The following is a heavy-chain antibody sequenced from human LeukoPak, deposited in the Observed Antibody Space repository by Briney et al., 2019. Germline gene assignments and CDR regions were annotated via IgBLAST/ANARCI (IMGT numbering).Heavy chain of an antibody. J-gene: IGHJ4*02. CDR2: IWYDGSNK. Sequence: PGGSLRLSCAASGFXFSTYGMHWVRQAPGKGLEWVAVIWYDGSNKYYADSVRGRFTISRDNFKNTLYLQMNSLRAEDTAVYYCARDLEIGSSSYYFDYWGQGTLVTVSS. CDR1: GFXFSTYG. V-gene: IGHV3-33*01. D-gene: IGHD3-3*01. CDR3: ARDLEIGSSSYYFDY.